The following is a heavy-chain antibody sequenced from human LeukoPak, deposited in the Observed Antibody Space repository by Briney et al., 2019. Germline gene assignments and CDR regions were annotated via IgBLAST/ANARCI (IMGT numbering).Heavy chain of an antibody. D-gene: IGHD5-18*01. CDR2: ISAYNGNT. Sequence: ASVTVSCKASGYTFTSYGISWVRQAPGQGLEWMGWISAYNGNTNYAQKLQGRVTMTTDTSTSTAYMELRSLRSDDTAVYYCARGVDTAMVTPYFDYWGQGTLVTVSS. V-gene: IGHV1-18*01. CDR3: ARGVDTAMVTPYFDY. CDR1: GYTFTSYG. J-gene: IGHJ4*02.